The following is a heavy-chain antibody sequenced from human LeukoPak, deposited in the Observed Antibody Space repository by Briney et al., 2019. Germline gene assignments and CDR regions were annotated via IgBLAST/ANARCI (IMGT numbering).Heavy chain of an antibody. V-gene: IGHV4-34*01. J-gene: IGHJ2*01. CDR3: ARGGSFRRTYYYDSSGYSWYFDL. CDR1: GGSFSGYY. Sequence: SGTLSLTCAVYGGSFSGYYWSWIRQPPGKGLEWIGEINHSGGTNYNPSLKSRVTISVDTSKNQFSLKLSSVTAADTAVYYCARGGSFRRTYYYDSSGYSWYFDLWGRGTLVTVSS. CDR2: INHSGGT. D-gene: IGHD3-22*01.